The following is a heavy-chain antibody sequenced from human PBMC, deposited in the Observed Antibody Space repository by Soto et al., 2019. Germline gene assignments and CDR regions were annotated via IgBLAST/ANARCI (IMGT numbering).Heavy chain of an antibody. Sequence: ASVKVSCKASGGTFSSYAISWVRQAPGQGLEWMGGIIPIFGTANYAQKFQGRVTITADESTSTAYMELSSLRCGDTAVYYCARDRSGYCSSTSCYQGGRYYDYGMEVWGQGTTGTVSS. J-gene: IGHJ6*02. D-gene: IGHD2-2*01. V-gene: IGHV1-69*13. CDR1: GGTFSSYA. CDR2: IIPIFGTA. CDR3: ARDRSGYCSSTSCYQGGRYYDYGMEV.